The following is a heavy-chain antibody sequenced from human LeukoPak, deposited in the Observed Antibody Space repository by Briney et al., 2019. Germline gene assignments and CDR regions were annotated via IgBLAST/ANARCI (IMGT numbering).Heavy chain of an antibody. CDR1: GFTFSDYY. V-gene: IGHV3-11*04. J-gene: IGHJ6*03. Sequence: GGSLRLSCAASGFTFSDYYMSWIRQAPGKGLEWVSYISSSGSTIYYADSVKGRFTISRDNAKNSLYLQMNSLRAEDTAVYYCASSGDQLLINYYYYYYMDVWGKGTTVTISS. CDR3: ASSGDQLLINYYYYYYMDV. CDR2: ISSSGSTI. D-gene: IGHD2-2*01.